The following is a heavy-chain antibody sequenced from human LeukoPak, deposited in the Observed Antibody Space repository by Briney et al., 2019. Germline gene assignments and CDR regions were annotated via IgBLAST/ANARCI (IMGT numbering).Heavy chain of an antibody. J-gene: IGHJ6*03. CDR2: IYYTGST. D-gene: IGHD3-10*01. V-gene: IGHV4-59*01. CDR3: ARVEEGYGSGRRENYFYYYMDV. CDR1: GGSISSYY. Sequence: SETLSLTCTVSGGSISSYYWSWIRQPPGKGLKWIGYIYYTGSTNYNPSLKSRVTISVDTSKNQFSLKLSSVTAADTAVYYCARVEEGYGSGRRENYFYYYMDVWGKGTTVTISS.